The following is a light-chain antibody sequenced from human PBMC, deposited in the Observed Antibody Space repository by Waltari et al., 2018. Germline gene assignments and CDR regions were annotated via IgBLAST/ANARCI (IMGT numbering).Light chain of an antibody. J-gene: IGKJ1*01. V-gene: IGKV3-20*01. Sequence: EIVLTQSPGTLSLSPGARATLSCSASQSVSRTLAWYQQKPGQAPRLLIYDASSRATGIPDRFSGSGSGTDFSLTISRLEPEDFAVYYCQKYGTLPATFGQGTKVEIK. CDR1: QSVSRT. CDR2: DAS. CDR3: QKYGTLPAT.